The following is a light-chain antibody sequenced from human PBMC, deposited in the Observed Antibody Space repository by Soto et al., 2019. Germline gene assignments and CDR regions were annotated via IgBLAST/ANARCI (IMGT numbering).Light chain of an antibody. CDR1: SSNIGARYD. CDR2: GNI. Sequence: QSALTQPPSVSGAPGQRVTISCTGSSSNIGARYDVHWYQCLPGTAPKRLIYGNINRPSGVPDRFSGSKSGTSASLAITGLQADDEADYYCQSYDRSLSSPIFGGGTKLTVL. CDR3: QSYDRSLSSPI. V-gene: IGLV1-40*01. J-gene: IGLJ2*01.